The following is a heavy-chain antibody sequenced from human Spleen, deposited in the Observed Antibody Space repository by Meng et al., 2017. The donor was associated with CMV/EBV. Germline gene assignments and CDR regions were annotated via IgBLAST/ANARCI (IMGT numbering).Heavy chain of an antibody. Sequence: GGSLRLSCAASGFTFSSYAMSWVRQAPGKGLEWVSAISGTGGSTYYADSVKGRFTISRDNSKNTLYLQMNSLRAEDTAVYYCAKDPLGAVAGENWFDPWGQGTLVTVSS. CDR1: GFTFSSYA. CDR3: AKDPLGAVAGENWFDP. CDR2: ISGTGGST. J-gene: IGHJ5*02. V-gene: IGHV3-23*01. D-gene: IGHD6-19*01.